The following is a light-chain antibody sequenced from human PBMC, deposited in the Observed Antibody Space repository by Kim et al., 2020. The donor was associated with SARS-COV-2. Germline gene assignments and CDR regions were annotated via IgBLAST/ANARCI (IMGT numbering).Light chain of an antibody. CDR2: DVS. J-gene: IGLJ1*01. Sequence: QSITISCTGTSSDVGGYNYVSWYQQHPGKAPKLMIYDVSNRPSGVSNRFSGSKSGNTASLTISGLQAEDEADYYCSSYTSSSTNVFGTGTKVTV. CDR1: SSDVGGYNY. V-gene: IGLV2-14*03. CDR3: SSYTSSSTNV.